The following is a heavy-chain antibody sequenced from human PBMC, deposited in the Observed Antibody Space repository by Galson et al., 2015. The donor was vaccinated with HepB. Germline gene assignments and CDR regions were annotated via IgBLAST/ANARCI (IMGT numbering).Heavy chain of an antibody. CDR2: ISYSGSA. D-gene: IGHD1-14*01. J-gene: IGHJ5*02. CDR3: ARRESGPPRNFDP. CDR1: GGSIRSGDYY. Sequence: TCTVSGGSIRSGDYYWSWIRQPPGKGLEWIGYISYSGSAFYNPSLKSRVTISVDTSKNQFSLKLPSVTAADTAVYYCARRESGPPRNFDPWGQGILVTVSS. V-gene: IGHV4-30-4*01.